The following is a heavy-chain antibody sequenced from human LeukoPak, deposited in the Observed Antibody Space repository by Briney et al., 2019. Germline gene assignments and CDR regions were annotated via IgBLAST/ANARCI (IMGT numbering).Heavy chain of an antibody. Sequence: GASVRVSCKASGYTFTDYYMHWVRQAPGQGLEWMGWINPNSGDTNYAQKFQGRVTMTRDTSTNTAYMELHTLRSEETAVYYCARDGQGLTAGASNWFDPWGQGTLVSVSS. CDR2: INPNSGDT. J-gene: IGHJ5*02. V-gene: IGHV1-2*02. CDR3: ARDGQGLTAGASNWFDP. D-gene: IGHD6-13*01. CDR1: GYTFTDYY.